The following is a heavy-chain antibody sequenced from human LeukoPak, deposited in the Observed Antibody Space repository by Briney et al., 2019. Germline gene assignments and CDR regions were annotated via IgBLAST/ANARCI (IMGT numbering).Heavy chain of an antibody. CDR3: ARDYYYYGMDV. CDR1: GGSISSGGYS. CDR2: IYHSGST. J-gene: IGHJ6*02. Sequence: SETLSLTCAVSGGSISSGGYSWSWIRQPPGKGLEWIGYIYHSGSTYYNPSLKSRVTISVDRSKNQFSLKLSSVTAADTAVYYCARDYYYYGMDVWGQGTTVTVSS. V-gene: IGHV4-30-2*01.